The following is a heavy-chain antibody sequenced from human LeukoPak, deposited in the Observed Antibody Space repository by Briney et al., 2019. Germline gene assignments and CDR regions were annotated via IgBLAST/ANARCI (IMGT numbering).Heavy chain of an antibody. D-gene: IGHD3-10*01. Sequence: LSLAWSMFGRSMSGYGCSWTRPPRGKGMGLIGFILFTGSTFNDPTLKSRVTISVDTSKPQPSLKLTSLTAADTAVYYCARLSSSGSFYDPGNWFDPWGQGIQVTVSS. J-gene: IGHJ5*02. CDR2: ILFTGST. CDR1: GRSMSGYG. V-gene: IGHV4-59*08. CDR3: ARLSSSGSFYDPGNWFDP.